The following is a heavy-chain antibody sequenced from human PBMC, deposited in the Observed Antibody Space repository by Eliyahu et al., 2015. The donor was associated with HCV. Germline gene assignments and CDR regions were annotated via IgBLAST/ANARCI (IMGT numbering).Heavy chain of an antibody. V-gene: IGHV3-23*01. CDR3: ARAPWGRRPL. D-gene: IGHD3-16*01. Sequence: EVQLLESGGDLVQPGGSLRLSCVASGFTFDNDAHQLGPPGSREGAGVGLXSIRDIGGNTFYADSVKGRFTLSRDTSQNTVYLQMNSLRAEDTAIYYCARAPWGRRPLWGQGTLVTVSS. J-gene: IGHJ4*02. CDR2: IRDIGGNT. CDR1: GFTFDNDA.